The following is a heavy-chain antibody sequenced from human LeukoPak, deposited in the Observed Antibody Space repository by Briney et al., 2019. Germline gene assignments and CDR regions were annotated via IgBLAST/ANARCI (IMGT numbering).Heavy chain of an antibody. Sequence: GGSLRLSCAASGFTFSAYWMHWVRQAPGKGLEWVAVIWYDGSNKYYADSVKGRSTISRDNSKNTLYLQMNSLRAEDTAVYYCARDNPFDYWGQGTLVTVSS. CDR1: GFTFSAYW. J-gene: IGHJ4*02. CDR2: IWYDGSNK. V-gene: IGHV3-33*08. CDR3: ARDNPFDY.